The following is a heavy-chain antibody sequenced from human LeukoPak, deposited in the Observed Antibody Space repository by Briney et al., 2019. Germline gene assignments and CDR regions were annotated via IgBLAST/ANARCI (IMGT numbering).Heavy chain of an antibody. CDR1: GGSFSGYY. Sequence: SETLSLTCAVYGGSFSGYYWSWIRQPPGKGLEWIGEINHSGSTNYNPSLKSRVTISVDTSKNQFSLKLSSVTAADTAVYYCARGLVGYSHGTPNWFDPWGQGTLVTVSS. V-gene: IGHV4-34*01. D-gene: IGHD5-18*01. CDR3: ARGLVGYSHGTPNWFDP. J-gene: IGHJ5*02. CDR2: INHSGST.